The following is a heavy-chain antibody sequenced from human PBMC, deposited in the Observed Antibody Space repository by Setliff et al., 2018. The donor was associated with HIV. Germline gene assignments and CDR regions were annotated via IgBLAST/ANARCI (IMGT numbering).Heavy chain of an antibody. Sequence: GESLKISCRTSGYTFTNYWIGWVRQMPGKGLEWMGIVYPGDSDTRYSPSFQGQVTISADKSISTAYLQWSSLKASDTAMYYCARFPPMLSGSYVRGAFDIWGQGTMVTVSS. CDR1: GYTFTNYW. J-gene: IGHJ3*02. D-gene: IGHD1-26*01. V-gene: IGHV5-51*01. CDR2: VYPGDSDT. CDR3: ARFPPMLSGSYVRGAFDI.